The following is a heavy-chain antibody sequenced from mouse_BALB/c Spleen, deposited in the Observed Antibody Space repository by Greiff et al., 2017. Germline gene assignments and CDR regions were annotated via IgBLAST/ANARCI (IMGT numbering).Heavy chain of an antibody. V-gene: IGHV5-6-5*01. Sequence: DVKLVESGGGLVKPGGSLKLSCAASGFTFSSYAMSWVRQTPEKRLEWVASISSGGSTYYPDSVKGRFTISRDNARNILYLQMSSLRSEDTAMYYCARGLDYGNYWFAYWGQGTLVTVSA. J-gene: IGHJ3*01. CDR3: ARGLDYGNYWFAY. D-gene: IGHD2-1*01. CDR1: GFTFSSYA. CDR2: ISSGGST.